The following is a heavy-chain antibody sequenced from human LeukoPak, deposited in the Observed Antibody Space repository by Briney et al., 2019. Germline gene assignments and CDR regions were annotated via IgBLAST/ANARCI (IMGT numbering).Heavy chain of an antibody. J-gene: IGHJ6*03. CDR2: ISSSSSYI. Sequence: GGSLRLSCAASGFTFSSYSMNWVRQAPGKGLEWVSSISSSSSYIYYADSVKGRFTISRDNAKNSLCLQMNSLRAEDTAVYYCARDYEDDSSGYYNYYYYYMDVWGKGTTVTVSS. V-gene: IGHV3-21*01. D-gene: IGHD3-22*01. CDR1: GFTFSSYS. CDR3: ARDYEDDSSGYYNYYYYYMDV.